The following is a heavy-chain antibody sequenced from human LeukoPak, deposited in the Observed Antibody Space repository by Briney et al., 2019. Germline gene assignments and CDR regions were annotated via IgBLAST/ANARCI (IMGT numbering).Heavy chain of an antibody. CDR3: ARDRTVTTPSVFDY. D-gene: IGHD4-11*01. CDR2: IKQDGSEK. J-gene: IGHJ4*02. Sequence: GGSLRLSCAASGFTFSSYWMSWVRQAPGKGLEWVANIKQDGSEKYYVDSVKGRFTISRDNAKNSLYLQMNSLRAEDTAVYYCARDRTVTTPSVFDYWGQGTLVTVSS. CDR1: GFTFSSYW. V-gene: IGHV3-7*01.